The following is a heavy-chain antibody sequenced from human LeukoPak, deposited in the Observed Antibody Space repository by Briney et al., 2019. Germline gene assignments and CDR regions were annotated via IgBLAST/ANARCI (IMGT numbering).Heavy chain of an antibody. CDR1: AFTFSSYA. Sequence: PGRSLRLSCAASAFTFSSYAMHWVRQAPGKGLEWVAVIAYDGSNIHYADSVKGRFTISRDNSKSTLYLQMNSLRTEDTAMYYCARNQAGEISGFDYRGQGTLVTVSS. V-gene: IGHV3-30-3*01. D-gene: IGHD1-14*01. CDR3: ARNQAGEISGFDY. J-gene: IGHJ4*02. CDR2: IAYDGSNI.